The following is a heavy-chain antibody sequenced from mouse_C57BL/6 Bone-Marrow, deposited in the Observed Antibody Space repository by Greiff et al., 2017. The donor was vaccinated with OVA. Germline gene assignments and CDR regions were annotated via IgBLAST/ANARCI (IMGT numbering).Heavy chain of an antibody. CDR3: ARCDYYDYVYAMDY. D-gene: IGHD2-4*01. Sequence: QVQLQQPGAELVKPGASVKLSCKASGYTFTSYWMHWVQQRPGRGLEWIGMIDPNSGGTKYNEKFKSKATLTVDKPYSTAYLQLSSLTSEDTAVYYCARCDYYDYVYAMDYWGKGTSVTVSS. V-gene: IGHV1-72*01. CDR2: IDPNSGGT. J-gene: IGHJ4*01. CDR1: GYTFTSYW.